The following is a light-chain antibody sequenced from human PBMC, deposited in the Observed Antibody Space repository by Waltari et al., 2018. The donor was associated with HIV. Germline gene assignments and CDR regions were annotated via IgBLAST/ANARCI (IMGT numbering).Light chain of an antibody. V-gene: IGLV3-21*04. CDR3: QVWDSTTDHVL. Sequence: SSLLTQTPSVSVAPGKTARVTCGGNNIERKSVHWYQQKPGQAPLLVIYYDTDRPSGILERFSGSNSGNTATLTISRVGEGDEADYYCQVWDSTTDHVLFGGGTRLTVL. CDR2: YDT. CDR1: NIERKS. J-gene: IGLJ2*01.